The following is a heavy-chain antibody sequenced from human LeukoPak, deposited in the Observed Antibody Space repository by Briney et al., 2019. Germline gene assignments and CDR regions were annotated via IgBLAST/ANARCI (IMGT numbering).Heavy chain of an antibody. CDR2: ISGSGGST. CDR1: GFTFSSYG. J-gene: IGHJ4*02. V-gene: IGHV3-23*01. CDR3: AKDLSHPDY. Sequence: GGSLRLSCAASGFTFSSYGMSWVRQAPGKGLEWVSAISGSGGSTYYADSVKGRITVSRDNSKNTLYLQMNSLRAEDTAVYYCAKDLSHPDYWGQGTLVTVSS.